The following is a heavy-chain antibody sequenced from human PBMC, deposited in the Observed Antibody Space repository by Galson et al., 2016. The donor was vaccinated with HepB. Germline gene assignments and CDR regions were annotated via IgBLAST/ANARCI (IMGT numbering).Heavy chain of an antibody. CDR2: IIPILNTA. V-gene: IGHV1-69*13. CDR3: ARADSSSYGYYFQH. Sequence: SVKVSCKASGGTFSSYAFSWVRQAPGQGLEWMGGIIPILNTAKYAQKFQGRVTTTADESSSTAYMELSSLRSEDTAVYCCARADSSSYGYYFQHWGQGTLVTVSS. D-gene: IGHD3-22*01. CDR1: GGTFSSYA. J-gene: IGHJ1*01.